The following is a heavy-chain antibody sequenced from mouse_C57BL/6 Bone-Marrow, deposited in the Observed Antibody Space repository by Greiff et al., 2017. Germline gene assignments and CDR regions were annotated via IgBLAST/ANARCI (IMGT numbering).Heavy chain of an antibody. Sequence: VQLQESGAELVRPGASVKLSCKASGYTFTDYYINWVKQRPGQGLEWIARIYPGSGNTYYNEKFKGKATLTAEKSSSTAYMQLSSLTSEDSAVYFCAHYYYWGQGTSVTVSS. CDR3: AHYYY. D-gene: IGHD1-1*01. J-gene: IGHJ4*01. CDR2: IYPGSGNT. V-gene: IGHV1-76*01. CDR1: GYTFTDYY.